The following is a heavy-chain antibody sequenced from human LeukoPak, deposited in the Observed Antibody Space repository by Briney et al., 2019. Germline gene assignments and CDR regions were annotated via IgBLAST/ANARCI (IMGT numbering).Heavy chain of an antibody. Sequence: GGSLRLSCAASGFTFSSYWMSWVRQAPGKGLEWVANIKQDGSEKYYVDSVKGRFTISRDNAKNSLYLQMNSLRAEDTAVYYCAGEHSGSFDAFDIWGQGTMVTVSS. CDR2: IKQDGSEK. J-gene: IGHJ3*02. CDR3: AGEHSGSFDAFDI. CDR1: GFTFSSYW. V-gene: IGHV3-7*01. D-gene: IGHD1-26*01.